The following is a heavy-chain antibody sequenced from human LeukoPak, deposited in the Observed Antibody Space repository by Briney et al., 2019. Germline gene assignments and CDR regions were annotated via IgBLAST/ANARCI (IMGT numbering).Heavy chain of an antibody. J-gene: IGHJ4*02. CDR1: GFPFRDYC. Sequence: GGSLRLSCAVSGFPFRDYCMHWVRQAPGKGLLWVSRINTDGHRTDYADCVKGRFANYREKDKNTLYLQMHSLRVEDTAVYYCARDMWLPDYWGQGTLVSVSS. CDR3: ARDMWLPDY. CDR2: INTDGHRT. D-gene: IGHD6-19*01. V-gene: IGHV3-74*01.